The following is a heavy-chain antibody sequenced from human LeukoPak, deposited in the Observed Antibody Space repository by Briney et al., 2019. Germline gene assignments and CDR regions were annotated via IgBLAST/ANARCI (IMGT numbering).Heavy chain of an antibody. J-gene: IGHJ6*02. D-gene: IGHD3-3*01. V-gene: IGHV4-34*01. CDR3: ARGIITIFGVVINYYYYYGMDV. CDR1: GGSFSGYY. Sequence: SEALSLTCAVHGGSFSGYYWSWIRQPPGKGLEWIGEINHSGSTNYNPSLKSRVTISVDTSKNQFSLKLSSVTAADTAVYYCARGIITIFGVVINYYYYYGMDVWGQGTTVTVSS. CDR2: INHSGST.